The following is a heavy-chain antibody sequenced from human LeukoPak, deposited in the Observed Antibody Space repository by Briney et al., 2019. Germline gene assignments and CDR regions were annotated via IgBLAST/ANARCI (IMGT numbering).Heavy chain of an antibody. J-gene: IGHJ4*02. CDR3: ARAATYYFDSGVYYYLPLDY. CDR2: INSGSSYI. CDR1: GFTFSSYS. Sequence: PGGSLRLSCAASGFTFSSYSMIWVRQAPGKGLEWVSSINSGSSYIYYGDSVKGRFIISRDNAKNSLYLQMNTLRAEDTAVYYCARAATYYFDSGVYYYLPLDYWGQGTLVTVSS. D-gene: IGHD3-22*01. V-gene: IGHV3-21*06.